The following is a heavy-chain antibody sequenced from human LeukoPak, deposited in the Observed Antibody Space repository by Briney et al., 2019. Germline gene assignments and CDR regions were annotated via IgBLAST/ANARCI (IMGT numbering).Heavy chain of an antibody. V-gene: IGHV4-34*01. CDR3: ARGRRRGLFGVVNGLRGGTYFDY. D-gene: IGHD3-3*01. J-gene: IGHJ4*02. CDR2: INHSGST. CDR1: GGSFSGYY. Sequence: KPSETLSLTCAVYGGSFSGYYWSWIRQPPGKGLEWIGEINHSGSTNYNPSLKSRVAISVDTSKNQFSLKLSSVTAADTAVYYCARGRRRGLFGVVNGLRGGTYFDYWGQGTLVTVSS.